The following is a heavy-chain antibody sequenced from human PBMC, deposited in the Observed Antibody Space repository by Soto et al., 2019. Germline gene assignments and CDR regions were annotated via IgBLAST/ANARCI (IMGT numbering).Heavy chain of an antibody. D-gene: IGHD4-4*01. CDR2: IIPIFGTA. CDR1: GGTFSSYA. CDR3: ARGLGNYDDYYGMDV. Sequence: VQLVQSGAEVKKPGSSVKVSCKASGGTFSSYALSWVRQAPGQGLEWMGGIIPIFGTANYAQKLQGRVTMTADKSTSTAYRELSSLRSEDTAVYYCARGLGNYDDYYGMDVWGQGTTVTVS. V-gene: IGHV1-69*06. J-gene: IGHJ6*02.